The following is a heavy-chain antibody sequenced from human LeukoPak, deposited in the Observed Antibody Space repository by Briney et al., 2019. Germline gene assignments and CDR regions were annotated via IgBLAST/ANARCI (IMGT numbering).Heavy chain of an antibody. CDR2: ISTSSGTI. Sequence: PGGSLRLSCAASGFTFSSYSMNWVRQAPGKGLEWVSYISTSSGTIYYADSVKGRFTISRDNAKNSLYLQMNSLRDEDTAVYYCARGRDKQWLDLYYYYGMDVWGQGTTVTVSS. CDR1: GFTFSSYS. V-gene: IGHV3-48*02. J-gene: IGHJ6*02. D-gene: IGHD6-19*01. CDR3: ARGRDKQWLDLYYYYGMDV.